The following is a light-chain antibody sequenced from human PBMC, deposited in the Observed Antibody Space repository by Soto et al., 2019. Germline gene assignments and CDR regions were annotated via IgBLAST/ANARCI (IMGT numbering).Light chain of an antibody. CDR1: SSDVGGYNY. J-gene: IGLJ1*01. Sequence: QSALTQPPSASGSPGQSVTISCTGTSSDVGGYNYASWYQRHPGRAPKLMIYEVSKRPSGVPDRFSGSKSGNTASLTVSGLQAEDEADYYCSSYERSNNLGVFAPGTKVNV. V-gene: IGLV2-8*01. CDR2: EVS. CDR3: SSYERSNNLGV.